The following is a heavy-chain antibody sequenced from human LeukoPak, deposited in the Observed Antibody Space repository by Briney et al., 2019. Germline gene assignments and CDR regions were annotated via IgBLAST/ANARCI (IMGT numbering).Heavy chain of an antibody. Sequence: SVKVSCKASGGTFSSYAISWVRQAPGQGLEWMGGIIPIFGTANYAQKFQGRVTITADESTSTAYMELSSLRSDDTAVYYCARDLVITVTTPLGYWGQGTLVTVSS. CDR3: ARDLVITVTTPLGY. CDR1: GGTFSSYA. D-gene: IGHD4-17*01. J-gene: IGHJ4*02. V-gene: IGHV1-69*13. CDR2: IIPIFGTA.